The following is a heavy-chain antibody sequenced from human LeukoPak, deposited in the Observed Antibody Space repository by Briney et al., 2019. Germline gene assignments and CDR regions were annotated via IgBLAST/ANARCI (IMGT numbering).Heavy chain of an antibody. CDR2: ISSSSSYI. J-gene: IGHJ4*02. D-gene: IGHD3-3*01. V-gene: IGHV3-21*01. Sequence: GGSLRLSCAASGFTFSSYSMNWVRQAPGKGPEWVSSISSSSSYIYYADSVKGRFTISRDNAKNSLYLQMNSLRAEDTAVYYCARDFYSARGAYYDFWSGYPSPYYFDYWGQGTLVTVSS. CDR3: ARDFYSARGAYYDFWSGYPSPYYFDY. CDR1: GFTFSSYS.